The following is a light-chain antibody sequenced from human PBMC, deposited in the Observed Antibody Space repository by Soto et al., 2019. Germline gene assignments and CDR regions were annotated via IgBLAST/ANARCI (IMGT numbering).Light chain of an antibody. CDR2: GGS. CDR1: QNLGSS. CDR3: QQYNYWPPYT. Sequence: EVVMTQSPATLSASPGERVTLSCRASQNLGSSLAWYQQRPGQAPRLLLYGGSTRATGIPARFSGSGSGTEFTVTISSLQSEDFAVYYCQQYNYWPPYTFGRGTNLEFK. J-gene: IGKJ2*01. V-gene: IGKV3-15*01.